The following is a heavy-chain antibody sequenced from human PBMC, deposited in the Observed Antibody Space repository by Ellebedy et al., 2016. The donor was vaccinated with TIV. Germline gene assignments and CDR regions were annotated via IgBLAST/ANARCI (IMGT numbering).Heavy chain of an antibody. Sequence: GESLKISCTTLGFIFTNDWMSWVRQAPGTGLEWGANIKKDGSETYYVESVKGRFTISRDNAKKSVYLKMNSLRAEDMAVYYCARFAVPSFNGNYYNDAFDIWGQGTMVTVSS. CDR3: ARFAVPSFNGNYYNDAFDI. CDR2: IKKDGSET. J-gene: IGHJ3*02. V-gene: IGHV3-7*01. D-gene: IGHD1-26*01. CDR1: GFIFTNDW.